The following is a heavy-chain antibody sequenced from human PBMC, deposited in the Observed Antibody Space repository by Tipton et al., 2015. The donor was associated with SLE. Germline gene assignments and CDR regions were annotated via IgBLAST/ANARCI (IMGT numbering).Heavy chain of an antibody. CDR3: ARHARFGVVSFDS. J-gene: IGHJ4*02. Sequence: TLSLTCTVSGGSISSYYWSWIRQPAGGGLEWIGRIYTNENTNYNPSLKSRVTMSVDTSKNHFSLKLISVAAADTAVYYCARHARFGVVSFDSWGQGTLVTVSS. CDR2: IYTNENT. CDR1: GGSISSYY. V-gene: IGHV4-4*07. D-gene: IGHD3-3*01.